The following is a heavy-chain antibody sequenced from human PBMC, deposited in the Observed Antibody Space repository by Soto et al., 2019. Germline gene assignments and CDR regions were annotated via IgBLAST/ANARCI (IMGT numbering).Heavy chain of an antibody. V-gene: IGHV3-33*01. CDR2: IWYDGSNK. Sequence: HPGGSLRLSCAASGFTFSSYGMHWVRQAPGKGLEWVAVIWYDGSNKYYADSVKGRFTISRDNSKNTLYLQMNSLRAEDTAVYYSARGYDSSGYPRYYFDYWGQGTLVTVSS. CDR3: ARGYDSSGYPRYYFDY. J-gene: IGHJ4*02. CDR1: GFTFSSYG. D-gene: IGHD3-22*01.